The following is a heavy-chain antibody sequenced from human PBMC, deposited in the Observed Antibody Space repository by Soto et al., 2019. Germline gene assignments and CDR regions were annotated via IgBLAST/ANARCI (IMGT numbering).Heavy chain of an antibody. CDR2: ISAYNANA. CDR3: ARWRGGSPGGYYGMDA. Sequence: ASVKVSCKASGYTFRNFGISWVRQAPGQGLEWMGWISAYNANANYAQKFQGRLTMTADTSTSTAYMELRSLRSDDTAVYYCARWRGGSPGGYYGMDAWGQGTTVTVSS. CDR1: GYTFRNFG. J-gene: IGHJ6*02. D-gene: IGHD2-8*02. V-gene: IGHV1-18*01.